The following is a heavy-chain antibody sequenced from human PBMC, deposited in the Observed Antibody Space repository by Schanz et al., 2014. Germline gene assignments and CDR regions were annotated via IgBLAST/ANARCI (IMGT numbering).Heavy chain of an antibody. CDR3: ARGGSGSHYRLDY. D-gene: IGHD1-26*01. CDR1: GFGFSSSS. CDR2: ISGSSRTI. Sequence: VQVVQSGGGLVQPGGSLRLSCAASGFGFSSSSMNWVPQAPGKGLEWVSYISGSSRTIYYADSMKGRFTVSRDNAENALYLQMNSLRAEDTGLYFCARGGSGSHYRLDYWGQGTLVTVSS. J-gene: IGHJ4*02. V-gene: IGHV3-48*01.